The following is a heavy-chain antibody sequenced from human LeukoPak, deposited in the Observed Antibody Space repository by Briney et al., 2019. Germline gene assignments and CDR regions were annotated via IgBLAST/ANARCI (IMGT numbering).Heavy chain of an antibody. J-gene: IGHJ4*02. CDR3: ARRRRGSPYFDY. D-gene: IGHD6-13*01. V-gene: IGHV4-59*08. CDR1: GGSISSYY. CDR2: IYYSGST. Sequence: SETLSLTCTVSGGSISSYYWSWIRQPPGKGLEWIGYIYYSGSTNYNPPLKSRVTISVDTSKNQFSLKLSSVTAADTAVYYCARRRRGSPYFDYWGQGTLVTVSS.